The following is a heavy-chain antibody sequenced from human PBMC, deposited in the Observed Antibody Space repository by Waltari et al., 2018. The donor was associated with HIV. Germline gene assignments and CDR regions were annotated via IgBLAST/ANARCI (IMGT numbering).Heavy chain of an antibody. CDR2: SSRSSAGT. D-gene: IGHD2-21*02. J-gene: IGHJ3*01. CDR3: ARTCFVEYSDYYSPAFDL. V-gene: IGHV1-2*06. Sequence: QEHLIQSGSPVKKPGASVRVSCLASGYTFASYYMHWVRQSPGEGLEGRWLSSRSSAGTNYFQKVQGRVLMTLNNSLNTDYLDLRDLTSGDTAVYFCARTCFVEYSDYYSPAFDLWGQGTTVIVSS. CDR1: GYTFASYY.